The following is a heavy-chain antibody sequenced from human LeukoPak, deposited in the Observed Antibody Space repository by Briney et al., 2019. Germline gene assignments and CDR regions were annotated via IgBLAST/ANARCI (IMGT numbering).Heavy chain of an antibody. Sequence: SETLSLTCAVYGGSFSGYYWTCIRQAPGKGLEWIGEINHSGSTNYNPSLKSRVTISVDTSKNQFSLKVNSVTAADTAVYYCARISAVAVFGYWGQGTLVTVSS. J-gene: IGHJ4*02. D-gene: IGHD6-19*01. CDR1: GGSFSGYY. CDR2: INHSGST. V-gene: IGHV4-34*01. CDR3: ARISAVAVFGY.